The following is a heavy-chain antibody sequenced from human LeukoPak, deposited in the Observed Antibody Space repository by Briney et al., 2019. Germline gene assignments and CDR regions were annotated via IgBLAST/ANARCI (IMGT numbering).Heavy chain of an antibody. CDR2: ISYDGSSK. CDR3: ARYYYYGSGSLDY. Sequence: GRSLRLSCAASGFTFSTYAMHWVRQAPGKGLEWVAVISYDGSSKYYADSVEGRFTISRDNSKNTLYLQMNSLRAEDTAVYYCARYYYYGSGSLDYWGQGTLVTVSS. V-gene: IGHV3-30-3*01. CDR1: GFTFSTYA. J-gene: IGHJ4*02. D-gene: IGHD3-10*01.